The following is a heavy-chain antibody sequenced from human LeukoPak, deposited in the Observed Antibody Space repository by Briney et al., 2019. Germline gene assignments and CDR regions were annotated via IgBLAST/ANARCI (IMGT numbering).Heavy chain of an antibody. CDR1: GGTYSSYA. D-gene: IGHD6-13*01. J-gene: IGHJ4*02. V-gene: IGHV1-69*05. Sequence: SVKVSCKASGGTYSSYAISWVRQAPGQGLEWMGGIIPIFGTANYAQKFQGRVTITTDESTSTAYMELSSLRSEDTAVYYCARDSSSYRYYFDYWGQGTLVTVSS. CDR3: ARDSSSYRYYFDY. CDR2: IIPIFGTA.